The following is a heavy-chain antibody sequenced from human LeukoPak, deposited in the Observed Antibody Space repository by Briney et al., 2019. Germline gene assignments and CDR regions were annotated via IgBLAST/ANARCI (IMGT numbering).Heavy chain of an antibody. D-gene: IGHD1-26*01. J-gene: IGHJ3*01. V-gene: IGHV5-51*01. Sequence: EESLKISCKVSGYSFTSYCIGWVRQMPGKGLGWMGIIYPGDSGPTYSPSFQGQVTISVDKSINTAYLQWSSLQASDTAMYYCGMSGDRVPLQDDVFDVWGQGTMVTVST. CDR3: GMSGDRVPLQDDVFDV. CDR2: IYPGDSGP. CDR1: GYSFTSYC.